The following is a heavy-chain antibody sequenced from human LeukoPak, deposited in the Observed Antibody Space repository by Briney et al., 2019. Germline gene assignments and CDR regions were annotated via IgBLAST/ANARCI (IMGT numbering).Heavy chain of an antibody. CDR2: ISSSGSTI. J-gene: IGHJ5*02. Sequence: GGSLRLSCAASGFTFSDYYMSWIRQAPGKGLEWVSYISSSGSTIYYADSVKGRFTISRDNAKNSLYLQMNSLRAEDTAVYYCARNPSASYNWLDPWGRGTLVTVSS. CDR3: ARNPSASYNWLDP. CDR1: GFTFSDYY. V-gene: IGHV3-11*04.